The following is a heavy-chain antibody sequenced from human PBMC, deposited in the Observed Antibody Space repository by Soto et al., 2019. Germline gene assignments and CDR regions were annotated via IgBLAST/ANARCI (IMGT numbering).Heavy chain of an antibody. V-gene: IGHV4-34*01. Sequence: QVQLQQWGAVLLKPSETLSLTCAVYGGSFSGYYWSWIRQPPGKGLEWIGEINHSGSTNYNPSLKRRVTISVDTSKNQFSLKLRSVTAADTAVYYCARGRTGGYWGQGTLVTVSS. D-gene: IGHD2-15*01. CDR1: GGSFSGYY. CDR2: INHSGST. J-gene: IGHJ4*02. CDR3: ARGRTGGY.